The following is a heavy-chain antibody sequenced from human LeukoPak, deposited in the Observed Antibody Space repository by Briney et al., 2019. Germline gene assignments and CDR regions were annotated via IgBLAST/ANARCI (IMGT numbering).Heavy chain of an antibody. D-gene: IGHD6-13*01. CDR1: GGSISSGGYS. Sequence: PSQTLSLTCAVSGGSISSGGYSWSWIRQPPGTGLEWIGYIYHSGSTYYNPSLKSRVTISVDTSKNQFSLKLSSVTAADTAVYYCARHSFSSWGFDYWGQGTLVTVSS. CDR2: IYHSGST. J-gene: IGHJ4*02. CDR3: ARHSFSSWGFDY. V-gene: IGHV4-30-2*01.